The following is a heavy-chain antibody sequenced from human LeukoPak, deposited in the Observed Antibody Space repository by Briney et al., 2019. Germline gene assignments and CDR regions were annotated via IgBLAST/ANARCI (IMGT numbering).Heavy chain of an antibody. J-gene: IGHJ5*02. CDR2: IYATGST. D-gene: IGHD3-3*01. CDR3: ARQTYYDFWSGYNWFDP. Sequence: SQTLSLTCTVSGGSITSAGYYWSWIRQHPGKGLEWIGYIYATGSTNYNPSLKSRVKISADTSKNQFSVKLTSVTAADTAVYYCARQTYYDFWSGYNWFDPWGQGTLVTVSS. CDR1: GGSITSAGYY. V-gene: IGHV4-31*03.